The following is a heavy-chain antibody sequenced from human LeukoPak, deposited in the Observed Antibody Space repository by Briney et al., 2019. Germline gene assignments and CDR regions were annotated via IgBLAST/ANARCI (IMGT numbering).Heavy chain of an antibody. D-gene: IGHD4-11*01. CDR3: ARSTPFYSNYEDYGMDV. Sequence: SETLSLTCTVSGGSISSYYWSWIRQPPGKGLEWIGYIYYSGSTNYNPSLKSRVTISVDTSKNQFALKLRSVTAADTAVYYCARSTPFYSNYEDYGMDVWGQGTTVTVSS. CDR2: IYYSGST. V-gene: IGHV4-59*01. J-gene: IGHJ6*02. CDR1: GGSISSYY.